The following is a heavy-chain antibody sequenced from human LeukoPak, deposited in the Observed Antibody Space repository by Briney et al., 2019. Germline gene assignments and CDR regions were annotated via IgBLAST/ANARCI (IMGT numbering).Heavy chain of an antibody. CDR2: ISAYNGNT. CDR1: GYTFSSYG. J-gene: IGHJ4*02. V-gene: IGHV1-18*01. D-gene: IGHD2-2*01. CDR3: ARDAEYCSSTSCYAGLDY. Sequence: ASVKVSCKASGYTFSSYGISWVRQAPGQGLEWMGWISAYNGNTNYAQKVQGRITMTTDTSTSTAYMELRSLRSDDTAVYYCARDAEYCSSTSCYAGLDYWGQGTLVTVSS.